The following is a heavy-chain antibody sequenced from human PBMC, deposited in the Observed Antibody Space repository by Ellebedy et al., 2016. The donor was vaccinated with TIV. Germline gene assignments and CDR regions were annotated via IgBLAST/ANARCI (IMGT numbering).Heavy chain of an antibody. Sequence: ASVKVSCKASGGTFGNYAISWVRQAPGQGLEWMGGIIPIFGTPNYAQKFQGRVTITADVFATTAYMELSSLRPEDTAVYYCARHSTSGWYWSGFDVWGQGTMVTVSS. D-gene: IGHD6-19*01. CDR2: IIPIFGTP. CDR1: GGTFGNYA. J-gene: IGHJ3*01. V-gene: IGHV1-69*13. CDR3: ARHSTSGWYWSGFDV.